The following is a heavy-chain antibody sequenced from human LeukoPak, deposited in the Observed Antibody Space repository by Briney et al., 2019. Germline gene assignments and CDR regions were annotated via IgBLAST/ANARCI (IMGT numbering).Heavy chain of an antibody. V-gene: IGHV3-7*01. J-gene: IGHJ1*01. CDR1: GFTFWGYL. D-gene: IGHD3-22*01. CDR2: IKEDGSEK. Sequence: GGSLRLSCVASGFTFWGYLMNWGRQAPGEKPGWVANIKEDGSEKYYDDSVRGRFSISRDNAKNTLYLDMNSLRAEDTAVFYCATDQDHGYFRQWGQGTLVIVSS. CDR3: ATDQDHGYFRQ.